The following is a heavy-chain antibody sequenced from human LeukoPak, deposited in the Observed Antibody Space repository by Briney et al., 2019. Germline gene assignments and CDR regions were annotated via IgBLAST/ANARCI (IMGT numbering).Heavy chain of an antibody. Sequence: ASVKVSCKASGGTFSSYAISWVRQAPGQGLEWMGGIIPIFGTANYAQKFQGRVTITADESTSTAYMELSSLRSEDTAVYYCARVFGRFGELNLDVWGKGTTVTVSS. CDR3: ARVFGRFGELNLDV. CDR1: GGTFSSYA. J-gene: IGHJ6*04. D-gene: IGHD3-10*01. V-gene: IGHV1-69*13. CDR2: IIPIFGTA.